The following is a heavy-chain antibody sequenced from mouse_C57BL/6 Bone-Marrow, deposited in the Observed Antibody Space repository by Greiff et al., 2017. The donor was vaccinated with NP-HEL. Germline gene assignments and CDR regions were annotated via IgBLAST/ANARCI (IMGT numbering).Heavy chain of an antibody. V-gene: IGHV1-15*01. Sequence: VQLKQSGAELVRPGASVTLSCKASGYTFTDYEMHWVKQTPVHGLEWIGAIDPETGGTAYNQKFKGKAILTADKSPGTAYMELRSLTSEDSAVYYWTIFITTVVAPYAMDYWGQGTSVTVSS. CDR1: GYTFTDYE. D-gene: IGHD1-1*01. CDR2: IDPETGGT. J-gene: IGHJ4*01. CDR3: TIFITTVVAPYAMDY.